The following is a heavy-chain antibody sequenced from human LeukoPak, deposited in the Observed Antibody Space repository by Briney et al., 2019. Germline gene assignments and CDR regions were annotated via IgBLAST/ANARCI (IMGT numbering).Heavy chain of an antibody. Sequence: PSETLSLTCAVYGGSFSGYYWSWIRQPPGKGLEWIGEINHSGSTNYNPPLKSRDTISVDTSKNQFSLKLSSVTAADTAVYYCARTYYDFWSGSKYYYMDVWGKGTTVTVSS. V-gene: IGHV4-34*01. D-gene: IGHD3-3*01. CDR3: ARTYYDFWSGSKYYYMDV. J-gene: IGHJ6*03. CDR1: GGSFSGYY. CDR2: INHSGST.